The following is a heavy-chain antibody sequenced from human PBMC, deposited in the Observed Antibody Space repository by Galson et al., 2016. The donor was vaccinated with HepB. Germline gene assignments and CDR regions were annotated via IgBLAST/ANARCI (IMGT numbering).Heavy chain of an antibody. Sequence: SLRLSCAASGFKFEDYGMHWFRQVPGQGLEWVSGISWNSGSIAYVDSVKGRFSISRDNAKNSLYLQMNSLTTEDTAWYYCAKYNYGLDAFDIWGQGTMDTVSS. CDR2: ISWNSGSI. CDR3: AKYNYGLDAFDI. D-gene: IGHD5-24*01. J-gene: IGHJ3*02. CDR1: GFKFEDYG. V-gene: IGHV3-9*01.